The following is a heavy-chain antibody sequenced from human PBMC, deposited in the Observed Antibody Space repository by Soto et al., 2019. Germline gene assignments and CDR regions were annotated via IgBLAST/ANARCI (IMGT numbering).Heavy chain of an antibody. CDR3: ATLCGPFDI. CDR1: GFTFSNYW. V-gene: IGHV3-74*01. J-gene: IGHJ3*02. Sequence: GGSLRLSCAASGFTFSNYWMHWVRQAPGKGLVWVSLIRGDGINTKYADSVKGRFTISRDNAKNTLFLQMNSLTAEDTAVYYCATLCGPFDIWGQGTLVTVSS. CDR2: IRGDGINT. D-gene: IGHD2-21*01.